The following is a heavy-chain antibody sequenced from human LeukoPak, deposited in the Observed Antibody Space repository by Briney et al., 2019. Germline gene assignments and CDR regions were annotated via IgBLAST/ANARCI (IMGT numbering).Heavy chain of an antibody. Sequence: SDTLSLTCTDSGRSIRSSSYYWGWIRQPPGKGLEWIGSISYSGSTYYNPSLKSRVTISVDTSRNQFSLKLSSVTAADTAVYYCAAYDSSGHDAFDIWGQGTMVTVSS. D-gene: IGHD3-22*01. CDR1: GRSIRSSSYY. CDR2: ISYSGST. V-gene: IGHV4-39*01. CDR3: AAYDSSGHDAFDI. J-gene: IGHJ3*02.